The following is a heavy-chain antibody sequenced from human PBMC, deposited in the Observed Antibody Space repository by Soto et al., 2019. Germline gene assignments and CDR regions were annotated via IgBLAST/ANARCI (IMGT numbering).Heavy chain of an antibody. J-gene: IGHJ4*02. CDR2: TRNKANSYTT. Sequence: EVQLVESGGGLVQPGGSLRLSCAASGFTFSDHYMDWVRQAPGKGLEWVGRTRNKANSYTTEYAASVKGRFTISRDDSKNSLYLQMNSLKTEDTAVYYSVRVSPYGDYNFDYWGQGTLVTVSS. V-gene: IGHV3-72*01. CDR3: VRVSPYGDYNFDY. CDR1: GFTFSDHY. D-gene: IGHD4-17*01.